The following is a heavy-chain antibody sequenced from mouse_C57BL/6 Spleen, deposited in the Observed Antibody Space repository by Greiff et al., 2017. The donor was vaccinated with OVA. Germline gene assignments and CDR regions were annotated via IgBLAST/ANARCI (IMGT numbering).Heavy chain of an antibody. CDR2: ISSGGDYI. CDR3: TRPIYYGYDDYAMDY. V-gene: IGHV5-9-1*02. CDR1: GFTFSSYA. J-gene: IGHJ4*01. D-gene: IGHD2-2*01. Sequence: EVKVVESGEGLVKPGGSLKLSCAASGFTFSSYAMSWVRQTPEKRLEWVAYISSGGDYIYYADTVKGRFTISRDNARNTLYLQMSSLKSEDTAMYYCTRPIYYGYDDYAMDYWGQGTSVTVSS.